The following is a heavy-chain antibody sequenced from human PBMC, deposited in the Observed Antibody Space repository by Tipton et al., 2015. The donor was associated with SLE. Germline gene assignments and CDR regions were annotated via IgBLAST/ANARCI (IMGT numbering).Heavy chain of an antibody. D-gene: IGHD3-10*01. CDR3: ARWCTTYGFRY. V-gene: IGHV4-34*01. CDR1: GGSFSGYY. J-gene: IGHJ4*02. CDR2: INHSGST. Sequence: TLSLTCAVYGGSFSGYYWSWIRQPPGKGLEWIGEINHSGSTNYNPSLKSRVLISVHTSKNQFSLKLNSVTAADTALYYCARWCTTYGFRYWGQGTLVAVSS.